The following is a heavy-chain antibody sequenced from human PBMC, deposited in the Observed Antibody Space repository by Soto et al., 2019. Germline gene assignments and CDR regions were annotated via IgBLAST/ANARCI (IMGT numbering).Heavy chain of an antibody. D-gene: IGHD3-9*01. J-gene: IGHJ6*02. CDR1: GGSISSYY. CDR3: ARESFLYDILTGSQVRGYYYGMDV. Sequence: PSETLSLTCTVSGGSISSYYWSWIRRPPGKGLEWIGYIYYSGSTNYNPSLKSRVTISVDTSKNQFSLKLSSVTAADTAVYYCARESFLYDILTGSQVRGYYYGMDVWGQGTTVTVSS. CDR2: IYYSGST. V-gene: IGHV4-59*01.